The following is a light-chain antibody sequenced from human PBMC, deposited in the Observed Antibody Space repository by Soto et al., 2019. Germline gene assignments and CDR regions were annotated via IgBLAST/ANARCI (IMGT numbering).Light chain of an antibody. CDR1: NIGSKS. CDR2: YDS. V-gene: IGLV3-21*04. J-gene: IGLJ2*01. Sequence: SYELTQPPSVSVAPGKTARITCGGNNIGSKSVHWYQQKPGQAPVLVIYYDSDRPSGIPERFSGSNSGNTATLTISRVEAGDEADYYCKVWDSSSDHGVFGGGTKLTVL. CDR3: KVWDSSSDHGV.